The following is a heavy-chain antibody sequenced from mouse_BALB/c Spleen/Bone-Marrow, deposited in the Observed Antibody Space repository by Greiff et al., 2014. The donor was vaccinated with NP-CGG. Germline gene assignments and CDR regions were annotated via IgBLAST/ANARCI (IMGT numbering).Heavy chain of an antibody. J-gene: IGHJ3*01. CDR1: GYTFSSYW. Sequence: QVQLQQPGAELMKPGASVKISCKATGYTFSSYWIEWVKQRPGHGLEWIGEILPGSGSTNYNEKFKGKATLTADTSSNTAYMQLSSLTSEDSAVYYCAREDGNHVGFAYWGQGTLVTVSA. CDR3: AREDGNHVGFAY. CDR2: ILPGSGST. V-gene: IGHV1-9*01. D-gene: IGHD2-1*01.